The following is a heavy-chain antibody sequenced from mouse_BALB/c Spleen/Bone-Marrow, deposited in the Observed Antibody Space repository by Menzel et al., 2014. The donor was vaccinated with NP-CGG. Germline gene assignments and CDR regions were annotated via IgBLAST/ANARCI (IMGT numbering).Heavy chain of an antibody. V-gene: IGHV5-9-4*01. D-gene: IGHD2-3*01. CDR3: ARDGCGYFSWFAY. J-gene: IGHJ3*01. CDR2: ISSGGSYT. Sequence: EVKLMESGGGLVKPGGSLKLSCAASGFTFSNYAMSWVRQSPEKRLEWVAEISSGGSYTYYPDTVTGRFTISRDNAKKTLDLEMSSLRSEDTAMYYCARDGCGYFSWFAYWGPGTLVTVSA. CDR1: GFTFSNYA.